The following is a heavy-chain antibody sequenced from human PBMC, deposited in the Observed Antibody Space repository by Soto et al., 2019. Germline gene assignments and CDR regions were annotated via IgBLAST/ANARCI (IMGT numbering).Heavy chain of an antibody. CDR3: ARKTHYYDSRGPCFDY. CDR2: IYYSGST. CDR1: GGSISSSSYY. D-gene: IGHD3-22*01. J-gene: IGHJ4*02. Sequence: SETLSLTCTVSGGSISSSSYYWGWIRQPPGKGLEWIGSIYYSGSTYYNPSLKSRVTISVDTSKNQFYLKLSSVTAADTAVYYCARKTHYYDSRGPCFDYWGQGTLVTVSS. V-gene: IGHV4-39*01.